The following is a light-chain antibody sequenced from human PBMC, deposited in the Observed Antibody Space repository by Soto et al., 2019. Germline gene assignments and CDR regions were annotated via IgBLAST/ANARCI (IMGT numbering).Light chain of an antibody. Sequence: EVVMTQSPATLSVFPGEGATLSCWASQPISDKLAWYQQKAGQAPRLLIYGASARALEIPARFSGSGSGTDFTLTISRLEPEDFAVYYCQQYDNSAWTFGQGTKVDI. CDR3: QQYDNSAWT. V-gene: IGKV3-15*01. CDR1: QPISDK. CDR2: GAS. J-gene: IGKJ1*01.